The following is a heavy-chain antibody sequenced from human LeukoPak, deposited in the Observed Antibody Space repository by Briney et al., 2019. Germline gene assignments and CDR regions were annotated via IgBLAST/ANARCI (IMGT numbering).Heavy chain of an antibody. CDR3: ARSSSWKPKNFDY. Sequence: GGSLRLSCAASGFTFSSYAMSWVRQAPGKGLEWVSAISGSGGSTYYADSVKGRFTISRDNSKNTLYLQMNSLRAEDTALYYCARSSSWKPKNFDYWGQGTLVTVSS. CDR2: ISGSGGST. CDR1: GFTFSSYA. V-gene: IGHV3-23*01. D-gene: IGHD6-13*01. J-gene: IGHJ4*02.